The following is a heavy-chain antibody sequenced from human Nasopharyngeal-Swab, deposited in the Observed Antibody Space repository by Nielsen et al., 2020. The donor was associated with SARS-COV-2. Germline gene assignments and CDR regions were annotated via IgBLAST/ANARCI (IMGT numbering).Heavy chain of an antibody. CDR2: VVYSGRT. V-gene: IGHV4-61*01. D-gene: IGHD1-1*01. CDR3: ARTTTTTPFDS. Sequence: SETLSLTCTVSGGSVSSDIYSWSWIRQPPGKGLEWIGYVVYSGRTNYNPSLQSRVTISVDTSKDQFSLKLNSVTAADTAMYFCARTTTTTPFDSWGQGTLVAVSS. J-gene: IGHJ4*02. CDR1: GGSVSSDIYS.